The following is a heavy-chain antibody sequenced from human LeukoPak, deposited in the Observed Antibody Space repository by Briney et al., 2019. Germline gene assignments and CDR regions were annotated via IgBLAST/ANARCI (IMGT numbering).Heavy chain of an antibody. CDR2: INPDSGGT. D-gene: IGHD6-19*01. CDR1: GYTFTGYY. V-gene: IGHV1-2*06. Sequence: ASXKVSCKASGYTFTGYYMFWLGQAPGQGLEWMGRINPDSGGTNYAQKFQGRVTMTRDTSITTAYMELSSLRSDDTAVYYCARDLPSPGISVAEDYWGQGTLVTVSS. CDR3: ARDLPSPGISVAEDY. J-gene: IGHJ4*02.